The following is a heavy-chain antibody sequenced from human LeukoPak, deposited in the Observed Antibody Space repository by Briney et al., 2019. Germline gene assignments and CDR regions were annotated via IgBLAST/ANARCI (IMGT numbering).Heavy chain of an antibody. Sequence: GGSLRLSCAASGFTVSSNYMSWVRQAPGKGLEWVSGIYSGGSTYYADSVKGRFTISRGNSKNTLYLQMNSLRAEDTAVYYCARGRPIFGVVIIPPYFDYWGQGTLVTVSS. CDR1: GFTVSSNY. J-gene: IGHJ4*02. D-gene: IGHD3-3*01. CDR3: ARGRPIFGVVIIPPYFDY. V-gene: IGHV3-66*01. CDR2: IYSGGST.